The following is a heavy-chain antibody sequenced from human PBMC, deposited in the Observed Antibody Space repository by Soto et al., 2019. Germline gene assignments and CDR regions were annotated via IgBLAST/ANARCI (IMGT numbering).Heavy chain of an antibody. CDR2: IRSKANSYAT. CDR1: GFTFSGSA. CDR3: TGDYGDYVNYYYGMDV. J-gene: IGHJ6*02. Sequence: SGGSLRLSCAASGFTFSGSAMHWVRQASGKGLEWVGRIRSKANSYATAYAASVKGRFTISRDDSKNTAYLQMSSLKTEDTAVYYCTGDYGDYVNYYYGMDVWGQGTTVTVSS. V-gene: IGHV3-73*01. D-gene: IGHD4-17*01.